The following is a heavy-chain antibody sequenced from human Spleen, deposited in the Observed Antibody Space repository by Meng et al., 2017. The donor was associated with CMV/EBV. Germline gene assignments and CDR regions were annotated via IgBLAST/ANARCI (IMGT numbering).Heavy chain of an antibody. CDR3: ARGYDTSGYYYPD. J-gene: IGHJ4*02. CDR1: GGSFRTYA. V-gene: IGHV1-69*05. D-gene: IGHD3-22*01. CDR2: IIPIFGTA. Sequence: SVKVSCKASGGSFRTYALSWVRQAPGLGLEWMGGIIPIFGTANYAKKFQGRVTITTDESTRTAYMELSSLRSEDTAVFYCARGYDTSGYYYPDWGQGTLVTVSS.